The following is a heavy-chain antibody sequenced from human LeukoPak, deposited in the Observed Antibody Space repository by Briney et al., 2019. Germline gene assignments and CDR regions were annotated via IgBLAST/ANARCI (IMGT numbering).Heavy chain of an antibody. CDR1: GYTFTGYY. V-gene: IGHV1-2*02. J-gene: IGHJ4*02. Sequence: GASVKVSCKASGYTFTGYYMHWMRQAPGQGLEWMGWINPDSGDTHYTQKFQGRVTMTRDTSISTAYMELSRLTSDDTALYYCARGGRGSGWYDFWGQGTLVTVSS. D-gene: IGHD6-19*01. CDR2: INPDSGDT. CDR3: ARGGRGSGWYDF.